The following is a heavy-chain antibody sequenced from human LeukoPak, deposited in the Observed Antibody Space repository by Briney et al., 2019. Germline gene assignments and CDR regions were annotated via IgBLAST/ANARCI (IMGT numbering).Heavy chain of an antibody. J-gene: IGHJ4*02. CDR1: GGSISSYY. CDR2: IYYSGST. Sequence: SETLSLTCTVSGGSISSYYWSWIRQPPGKGLEWIGYIYYSGSTNYNPSLESRVTISVDTSKNQFSLKLSSVTAADTAVYYCASPDPYYYDSSGYSPFDYWGQGTLVTVSS. D-gene: IGHD3-22*01. CDR3: ASPDPYYYDSSGYSPFDY. V-gene: IGHV4-59*01.